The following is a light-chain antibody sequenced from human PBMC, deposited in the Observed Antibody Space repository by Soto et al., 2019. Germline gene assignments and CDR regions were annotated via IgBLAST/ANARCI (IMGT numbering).Light chain of an antibody. V-gene: IGKV3-20*01. CDR2: GAS. CDR3: QQYGISPYT. CDR1: QSVSSSY. Sequence: EIVLTQSPGTLSLSPGERATLSCRASQSVSSSYLAWYQQKPGQAPRILIYGASSRATGIPDRFSGSGSGTDFTLTISRLEPEDFAVYYCQQYGISPYTFGQGTKLEIK. J-gene: IGKJ2*01.